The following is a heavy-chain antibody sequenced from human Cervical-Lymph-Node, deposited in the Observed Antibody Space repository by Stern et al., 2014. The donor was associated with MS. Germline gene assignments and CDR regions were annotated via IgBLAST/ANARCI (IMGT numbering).Heavy chain of an antibody. J-gene: IGHJ4*02. V-gene: IGHV3-30-3*01. CDR3: ARGGRGVGLEY. CDR2: VSYDGTQR. CDR1: GFTFSTYA. Sequence: VEFGGAVVHPRRSLRLSCVASGFTFSTYAMHSIRQDLGKVLQWVAFVSYDGTQRNSTDSVKARFTISRDNSKNALYLHINSLRDEDTAVYFCARGGRGVGLEYWGQGALGTVSS. D-gene: IGHD3-10*01.